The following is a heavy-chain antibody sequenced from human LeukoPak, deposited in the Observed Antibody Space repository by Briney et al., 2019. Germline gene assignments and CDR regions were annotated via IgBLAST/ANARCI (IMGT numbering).Heavy chain of an antibody. V-gene: IGHV3-64D*06. CDR3: VKVGRVEMATNAMGYFDY. J-gene: IGHJ4*02. Sequence: TGGSLRLSCSASGFTFSNYAMHWVRQAPGKGLEYVSAISSNGGSTYYAESVKGRFTISRDNSKNTLSLQMSSLRAEETAVYYCVKVGRVEMATNAMGYFDYWGQGTLVTVSS. D-gene: IGHD5-24*01. CDR1: GFTFSNYA. CDR2: ISSNGGST.